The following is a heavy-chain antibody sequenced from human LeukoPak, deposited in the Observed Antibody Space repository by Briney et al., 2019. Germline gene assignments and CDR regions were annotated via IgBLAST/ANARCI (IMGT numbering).Heavy chain of an antibody. CDR2: IIPIFGTA. Sequence: SVKVSCKASGGTFSSYAITWVRQAPGQGLEWTGGIIPIFGTANYAQKFQGRVTITRNTSISTAYMELSSLRSEDTAVYYCARGERVGVVISPFDYWGQGTLVTVSS. J-gene: IGHJ4*02. CDR1: GGTFSSYA. V-gene: IGHV1-69*05. D-gene: IGHD3-3*01. CDR3: ARGERVGVVISPFDY.